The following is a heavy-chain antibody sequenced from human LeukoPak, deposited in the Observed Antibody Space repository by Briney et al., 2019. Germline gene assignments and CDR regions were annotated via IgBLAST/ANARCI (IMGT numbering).Heavy chain of an antibody. CDR3: ARGEEHLGSDY. CDR2: ISTYTGNR. V-gene: IGHV1-18*01. D-gene: IGHD3-10*01. CDR1: GYSFTNYA. Sequence: EASVKVSCKASGYSFTNYAISWVRQAPGQGLEWMGWISTYTGNRNCAQKLQGRVTVTTDTSTSMAYMELRSLRSDDTAVYYCARGEEHLGSDYWGQGTLVTVSS. J-gene: IGHJ4*02.